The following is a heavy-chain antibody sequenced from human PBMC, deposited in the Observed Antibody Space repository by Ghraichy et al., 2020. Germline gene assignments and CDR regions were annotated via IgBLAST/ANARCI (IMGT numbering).Heavy chain of an antibody. CDR1: GFTLSSYC. CDR2: IPSDGSKK. J-gene: IGHJ4*02. V-gene: IGHV3-30*03. D-gene: IGHD3-10*02. CDR3: ARLPYYVRGGIPFDY. Sequence: GGSLRLSCAASGFTLSSYCMHWVRQAPGKGLEWVAVIPSDGSKKYYADSVKGRFTISRDNSKNSLYLEMNSLRAEDTAMYYCARLPYYVRGGIPFDYWGQGTLVTVSS.